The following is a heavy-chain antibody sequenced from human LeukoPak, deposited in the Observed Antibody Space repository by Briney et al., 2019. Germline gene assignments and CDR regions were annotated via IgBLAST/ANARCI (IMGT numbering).Heavy chain of an antibody. CDR2: ISAYNGNT. J-gene: IGHJ6*03. D-gene: IGHD3-10*01. CDR1: GYTFTSYG. Sequence: VASVKVSCKASGYTFTSYGISWVRQAPGQGLEWMGWISAYNGNTNYAQKLQGRVTMTTDTSTSTAYMELRSLRSDDTAVYYCARPISSGSYYSRYYYYYMDVWGKGTTVTVSS. V-gene: IGHV1-18*01. CDR3: ARPISSGSYYSRYYYYYMDV.